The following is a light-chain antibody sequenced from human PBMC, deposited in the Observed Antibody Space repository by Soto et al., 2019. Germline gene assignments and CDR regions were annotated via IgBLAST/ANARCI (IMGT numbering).Light chain of an antibody. CDR3: ATWDDRLSAVV. CDR1: SSNIGSNY. CDR2: RNN. Sequence: QSVLTQPPSASGTPGQRVTISCSGSSSNIGSNYVYWYQHLPGTAPKLLIYRNNQRPSGVPDRFSGSKSGTSASLAISGLRSEDGADYYCATWDDRLSAVVFGGGTQLTVL. V-gene: IGLV1-47*01. J-gene: IGLJ2*01.